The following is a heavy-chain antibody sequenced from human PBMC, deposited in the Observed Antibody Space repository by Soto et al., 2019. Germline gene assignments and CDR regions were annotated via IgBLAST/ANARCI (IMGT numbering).Heavy chain of an antibody. CDR1: GFSLSTSGVG. V-gene: IGHV2-5*02. Sequence: QITLKESGPTLVKPTQTLTLTCTFSGFSLSTSGVGVGWIRQPPGKALEWLALIYWDDDKRYSPSLKSRLTITKDTSKNQVVLTMTNMDPVDTATYYCANSQYSSSSGLGYYYGMDVWGQGTTVTVSS. J-gene: IGHJ6*02. CDR3: ANSQYSSSSGLGYYYGMDV. D-gene: IGHD6-6*01. CDR2: IYWDDDK.